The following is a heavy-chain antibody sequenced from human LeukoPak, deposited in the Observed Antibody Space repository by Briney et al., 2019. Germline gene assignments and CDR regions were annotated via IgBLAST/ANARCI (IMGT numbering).Heavy chain of an antibody. CDR1: GGSFSDYS. J-gene: IGHJ6*03. D-gene: IGHD3-22*01. CDR2: KNPSGGT. V-gene: IGHV4-34*01. CDR3: ARGRQDVTMIVVVMTAVSYYLDV. Sequence: SETLSLTCAVYGGSFSDYSWSWIRQPPGKGLEWIGEKNPSGGTNHNPSLMSRVSISVDTSKNQFSLKLSSVTAADTAVYYCARGRQDVTMIVVVMTAVSYYLDVWGKGTTVTVS.